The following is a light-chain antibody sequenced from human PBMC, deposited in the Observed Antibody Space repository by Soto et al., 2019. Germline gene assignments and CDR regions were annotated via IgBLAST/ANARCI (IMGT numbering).Light chain of an antibody. CDR2: VAS. J-gene: IGKJ4*01. Sequence: DIQMTQSPSSVSASVGDRVTITCRASQVISSWLAWYQQKPGKAPKLLIYVASTLQSGVPSRFSGSGSGTDFSLSFISLQPEDSATYFCQQANSFPLTFGGGTKVEIK. CDR1: QVISSW. CDR3: QQANSFPLT. V-gene: IGKV1-12*01.